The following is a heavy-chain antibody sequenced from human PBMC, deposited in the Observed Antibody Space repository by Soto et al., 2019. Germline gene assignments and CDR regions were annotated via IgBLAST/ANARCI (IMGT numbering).Heavy chain of an antibody. J-gene: IGHJ5*02. Sequence: SETLSLTCAVSGGSISSGGYSWSWIRQPPGKGLEWIGYIYHSGSTYYNPSLKSRVTISVDRSKNQFSLKLSSVTAADTAVYYCARAVGYCSSTSCYPPAWFDPWGQGTLVTVSS. V-gene: IGHV4-30-2*01. CDR3: ARAVGYCSSTSCYPPAWFDP. CDR2: IYHSGST. D-gene: IGHD2-2*01. CDR1: GGSISSGGYS.